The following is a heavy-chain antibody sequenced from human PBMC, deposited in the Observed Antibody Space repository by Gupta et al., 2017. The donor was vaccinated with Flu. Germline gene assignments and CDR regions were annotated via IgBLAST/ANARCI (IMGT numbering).Heavy chain of an antibody. CDR1: GFTFSSYW. CDR3: ASNSNPGSSWFHPRVGGYYYYGMDV. J-gene: IGHJ6*02. D-gene: IGHD6-13*01. CDR2: IKQDGSEK. Sequence: EVQLVESGGGLVQPGGSLRLSCAASGFTFSSYWMSWVRQAPGKGLEWVANIKQDGSEKYYVDSVKGRFTISRDNAKNSLYLQMNSLRAEDTAVYYCASNSNPGSSWFHPRVGGYYYYGMDVWGQGTTVTVS. V-gene: IGHV3-7*01.